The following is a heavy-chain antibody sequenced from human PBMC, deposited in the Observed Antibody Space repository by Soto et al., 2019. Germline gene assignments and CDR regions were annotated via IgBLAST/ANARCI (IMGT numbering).Heavy chain of an antibody. CDR3: ERAVCCYWGHGYYYYYYNLDI. Sequence: GGSLRLSCAASGFTFSSYSMNWVRQAPGKGLEWVSYISSSSSTIYYADSVKGRFTISRDNAKNSLYLQMNSLRAEDTAVYYYERAVCCYWGHGYYYYYYNLDIWGKVTTVTFSS. CDR1: GFTFSSYS. D-gene: IGHD2-21*01. V-gene: IGHV3-48*01. J-gene: IGHJ6*03. CDR2: ISSSSSTI.